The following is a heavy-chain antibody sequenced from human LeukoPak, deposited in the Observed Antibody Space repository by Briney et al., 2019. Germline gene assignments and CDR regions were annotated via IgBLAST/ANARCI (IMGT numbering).Heavy chain of an antibody. J-gene: IGHJ4*02. CDR1: GFTFDDYG. CDR2: INWNGGST. Sequence: GGSLRLSCAASGFTFDDYGVSWVRQAPGKGLEWVSGINWNGGSTGYADSVKGRLTIPRDNAKNSLYLQMNSLRAEDTALYYCARDTGIAAAGTVYRGQGTLVTVSS. V-gene: IGHV3-20*04. CDR3: ARDTGIAAAGTVY. D-gene: IGHD6-13*01.